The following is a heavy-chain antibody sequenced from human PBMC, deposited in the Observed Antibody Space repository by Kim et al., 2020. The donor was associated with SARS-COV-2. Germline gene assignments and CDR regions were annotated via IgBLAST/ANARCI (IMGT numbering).Heavy chain of an antibody. J-gene: IGHJ4*02. CDR1: GYTFTSYA. V-gene: IGHV7-4-1*02. D-gene: IGHD3-10*01. CDR3: ARHFSPGYYGSGSYDFDY. CDR2: INPNSGNP. Sequence: ASVKVSCKASGYTFTSYAMNWVRQAPGQGLEWMGWINPNSGNPTYAQSFKGRFAFSLDTSVSTAYLQISSLKAEDTAVYYCARHFSPGYYGSGSYDFDYGGQGTLVPVSS.